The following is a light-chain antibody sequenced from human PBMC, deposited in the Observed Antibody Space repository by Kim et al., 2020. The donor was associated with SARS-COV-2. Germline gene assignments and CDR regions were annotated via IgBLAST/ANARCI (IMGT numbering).Light chain of an antibody. V-gene: IGKV3-20*01. J-gene: IGKJ2*01. CDR3: QLYGSSPLMYT. CDR2: GAS. CDR1: QSVHSDY. Sequence: PGARATRACRASQSVHSDYLAWYQQIPGQPPRLLIFGASSRATGIPDRFSGSGSGTDFTFAISRLEPEDFAVYYCQLYGSSPLMYTFGQGTKLEI.